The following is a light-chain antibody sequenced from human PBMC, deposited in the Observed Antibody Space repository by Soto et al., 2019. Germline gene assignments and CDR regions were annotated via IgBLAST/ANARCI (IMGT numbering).Light chain of an antibody. Sequence: EIVMTQSPATLSVSPGERATLSCRASQSVSSNLAWYQQKPGQSPRLLIYGASTRATGIPARFRGSGSGTDFTLTISSLEPEDFAVYYCQERSGWPRGTFGGGTKVDIK. V-gene: IGKV3-15*01. CDR1: QSVSSN. CDR2: GAS. CDR3: QERSGWPRGT. J-gene: IGKJ4*01.